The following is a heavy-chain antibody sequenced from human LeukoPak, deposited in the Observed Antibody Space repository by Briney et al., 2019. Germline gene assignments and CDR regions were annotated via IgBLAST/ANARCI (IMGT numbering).Heavy chain of an antibody. J-gene: IGHJ3*02. D-gene: IGHD5-18*01. V-gene: IGHV3-74*01. Sequence: PGGSLRLSCAASGFTFSSYWMHWVRQAPGKGLVWVSRINSDGSSTRYADSVKGRFTISRDNAKNTLYLQMNSLRAEDTAVYYCATALDTAMAYDAFDIWGQGTMVTVSS. CDR2: INSDGSST. CDR1: GFTFSSYW. CDR3: ATALDTAMAYDAFDI.